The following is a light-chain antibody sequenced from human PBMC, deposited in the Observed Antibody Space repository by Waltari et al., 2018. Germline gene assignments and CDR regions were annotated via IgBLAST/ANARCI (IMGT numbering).Light chain of an antibody. CDR1: QGISGY. V-gene: IGKV1-NL1*01. CDR2: AAS. CDR3: QQYYSTPYT. Sequence: DIQMTQSPSSLSASVGDRVTITCRASQGISGYLAWYQRKPGRAPKLLIYAASTLESGVPSRCSGSVAGTDYTLTINSLQPEDFATYYCQQYYSTPYTFGQGTKLEI. J-gene: IGKJ2*01.